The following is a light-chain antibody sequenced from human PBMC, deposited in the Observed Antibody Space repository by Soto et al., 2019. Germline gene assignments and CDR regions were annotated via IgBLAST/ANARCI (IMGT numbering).Light chain of an antibody. Sequence: DIQMTQAPSSPSASVGDRVTITCRAIQPIDTSLNWYQQKPGNAPRLLIYSASSLQSGVPLRFSGSGSGTDLTLTISSLQPEDFATYYCQQSYSSPFTFGPGTTVDIK. J-gene: IGKJ3*01. CDR2: SAS. CDR3: QQSYSSPFT. CDR1: QPIDTS. V-gene: IGKV1-39*01.